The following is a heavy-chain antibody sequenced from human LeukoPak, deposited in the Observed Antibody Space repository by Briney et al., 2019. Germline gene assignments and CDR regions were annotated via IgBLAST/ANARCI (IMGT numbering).Heavy chain of an antibody. V-gene: IGHV3-30-3*01. Sequence: PGRSLRLSCAASGFTFSSYAMHWVCQAPGKGLEWVAVISYDGSNKYYADSVKGRFTISRDNSKNTLYLQMDSLRAEDTAVYYCARNGESSGYLTDFDYWGQGTLVTVSS. J-gene: IGHJ4*02. CDR2: ISYDGSNK. CDR3: ARNGESSGYLTDFDY. CDR1: GFTFSSYA. D-gene: IGHD3-22*01.